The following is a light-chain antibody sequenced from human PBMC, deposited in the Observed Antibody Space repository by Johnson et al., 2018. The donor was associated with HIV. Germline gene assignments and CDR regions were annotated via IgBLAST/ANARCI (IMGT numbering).Light chain of an antibody. CDR1: SSNIGNNY. Sequence: QSVLTQPPSVSAAPGQKVTISCSGSSSNIGNNYVSWYQQLPGTAPKLLIYDNNKRPSGIPDRFSGSKSGTSATLGITGLQTGDEAVYYCGTWESSLSVYVFGTGTKVTVL. V-gene: IGLV1-51*01. CDR3: GTWESSLSVYV. J-gene: IGLJ1*01. CDR2: DNN.